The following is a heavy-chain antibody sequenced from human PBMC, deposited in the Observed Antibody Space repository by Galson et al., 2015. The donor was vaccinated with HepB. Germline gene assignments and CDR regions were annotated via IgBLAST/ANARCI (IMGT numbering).Heavy chain of an antibody. Sequence: SLRLSCAASGFTFSSYAMHWVRQAPGKGLEWVAVISYDGSNKYYADSVKGRFTITRDNSKNTLYLQMNSLRAEDTAVYYCARDIKGYYDGFDYWGQGTLVTVSS. CDR2: ISYDGSNK. V-gene: IGHV3-30-3*01. CDR3: ARDIKGYYDGFDY. D-gene: IGHD3-22*01. J-gene: IGHJ4*02. CDR1: GFTFSSYA.